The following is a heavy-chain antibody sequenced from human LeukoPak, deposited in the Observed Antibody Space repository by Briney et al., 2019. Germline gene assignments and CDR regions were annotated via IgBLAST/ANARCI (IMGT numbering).Heavy chain of an antibody. CDR3: ARTTAYYYYGMDV. Sequence: ASVKVSCKASGYTFTGYYMHWVRQAPGQGLEWMGRINPNSGGTNYAQKFQGRVTMTRDTSISTAYMELSSLRSEDTAVYYCARTTAYYYYGMDVWGQGTTVTVSS. CDR1: GYTFTGYY. J-gene: IGHJ6*02. D-gene: IGHD4-17*01. CDR2: INPNSGGT. V-gene: IGHV1-2*06.